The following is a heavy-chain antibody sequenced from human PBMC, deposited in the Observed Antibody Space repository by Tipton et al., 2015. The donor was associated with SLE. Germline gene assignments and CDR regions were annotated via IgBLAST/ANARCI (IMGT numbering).Heavy chain of an antibody. CDR3: ARVSDSSSHFFDY. V-gene: IGHV4-59*11. CDR2: IYYSGST. D-gene: IGHD6-6*01. Sequence: TLSLTCTVSGDSISSHYWSWIRQPPGKGLEWIGYIYYSGSTNYNPSLKSRVTISVDTSKNHFSLKLSSVTAADTAVYYCARVSDSSSHFFDYWGQGTLVTVSS. J-gene: IGHJ4*02. CDR1: GDSISSHY.